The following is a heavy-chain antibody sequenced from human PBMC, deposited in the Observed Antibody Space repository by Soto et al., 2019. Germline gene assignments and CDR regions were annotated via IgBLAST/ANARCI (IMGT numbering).Heavy chain of an antibody. CDR1: GFTFSSYA. CDR3: ARGPLVGHYFDY. J-gene: IGHJ4*02. V-gene: IGHV3-48*02. D-gene: IGHD3-16*02. Sequence: AGGSLRLSCAASGFTFSSYAMNWVRQAPGRGLEWVAYIGRTSTTIYYAGSVRGRFTISRDDAKNSLYLQMNNLRDEDTAVYYCARGPLVGHYFDYWGQGTLVTVSS. CDR2: IGRTSTTI.